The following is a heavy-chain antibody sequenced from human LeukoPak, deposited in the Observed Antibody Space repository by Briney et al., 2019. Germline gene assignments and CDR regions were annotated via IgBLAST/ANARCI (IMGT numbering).Heavy chain of an antibody. CDR2: ISGSGGST. Sequence: PGGSLGLSCAASGFTFSSYAISWVRQAPGKGLEWVSAISGSGGSTYYADSVKGRFTISRDNSKDTLYLQMNSLRAEDTAVYYCAKDRVVVPAATFAYWGQGTLVTVSS. V-gene: IGHV3-23*01. CDR3: AKDRVVVPAATFAY. J-gene: IGHJ4*02. CDR1: GFTFSSYA. D-gene: IGHD2-2*01.